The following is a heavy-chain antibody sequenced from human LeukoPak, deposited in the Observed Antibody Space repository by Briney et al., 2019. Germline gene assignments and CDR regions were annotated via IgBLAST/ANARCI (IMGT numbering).Heavy chain of an antibody. J-gene: IGHJ5*02. CDR3: ARDYYCSGGSCSDCFDP. V-gene: IGHV1-18*01. CDR2: ISPFNGKT. CDR1: GYTFITSG. D-gene: IGHD2-15*01. Sequence: ASVKVSCKASGYTFITSGITWVRQAPGHGLKWMGWISPFNGKTRFAEEFQDRLIMTTDTSTSTAYMELRSLRSDDTAVYYCARDYYCSGGSCSDCFDPWGQGTLVTVSS.